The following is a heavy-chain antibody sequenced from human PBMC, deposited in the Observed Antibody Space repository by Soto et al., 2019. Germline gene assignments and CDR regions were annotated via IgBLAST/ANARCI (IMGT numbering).Heavy chain of an antibody. D-gene: IGHD3-3*01. CDR3: TARITIFGVAKNQILFDY. V-gene: IGHV3-15*07. CDR2: IKSKTDGGTT. CDR1: GFTFSNAW. J-gene: IGHJ4*02. Sequence: GGSLRLSCAASGFTFSNAWMNWVRQAPGKGLEWVGRIKSKTDGGTTDYAAPVKGRFTISRDDSKNTLYLQMNSLKTEDTAVYYCTARITIFGVAKNQILFDYWGQGTLVTVSS.